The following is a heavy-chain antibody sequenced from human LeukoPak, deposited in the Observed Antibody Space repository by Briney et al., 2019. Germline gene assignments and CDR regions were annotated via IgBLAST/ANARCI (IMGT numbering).Heavy chain of an antibody. D-gene: IGHD1-1*01. CDR1: GFTFSSYS. CDR2: ISSSSSTI. J-gene: IGHJ5*02. Sequence: PGGSPRLSCAASGFTFSSYSMNWVRQAPGKGLEWVSYISSSSSTIYYADSVKGRFTISRDNAKNSLYLQMNGLRDEDTAVYYCARLRERSWFDPWGQGTLVTVSS. V-gene: IGHV3-48*02. CDR3: ARLRERSWFDP.